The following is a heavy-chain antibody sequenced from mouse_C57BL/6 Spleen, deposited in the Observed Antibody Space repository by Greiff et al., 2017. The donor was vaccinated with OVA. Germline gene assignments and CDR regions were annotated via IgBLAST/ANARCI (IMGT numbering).Heavy chain of an antibody. Sequence: QVQLKQPGAELVKPGASVKLSCKASGYTFTSYWMHWVKQRPGQGLEWIGMIHPNSGSTNYNEKFKSKATLTVDKSSSTAYMQLSSLTSEDSAVYYCAIGEDDYFWYFDVWGTGTTVTVSS. J-gene: IGHJ1*03. CDR2: IHPNSGST. D-gene: IGHD2-4*01. CDR1: GYTFTSYW. V-gene: IGHV1-64*01. CDR3: AIGEDDYFWYFDV.